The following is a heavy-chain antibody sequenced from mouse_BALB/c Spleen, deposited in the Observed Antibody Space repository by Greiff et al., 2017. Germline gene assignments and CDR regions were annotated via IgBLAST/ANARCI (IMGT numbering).Heavy chain of an antibody. D-gene: IGHD2-14*01. CDR3: ALYRYYAMDY. Sequence: VQLQQSGAELVKPGASVKLSCTASGFNIKDTYMHWVKQRPEQGLEWIGRIDPANGNTKYDPKFQGKATITADTSSNTAYLQLSSLTSEDTAVYYCALYRYYAMDYWGQGTSVTVSS. V-gene: IGHV14-3*02. J-gene: IGHJ4*01. CDR1: GFNIKDTY. CDR2: IDPANGNT.